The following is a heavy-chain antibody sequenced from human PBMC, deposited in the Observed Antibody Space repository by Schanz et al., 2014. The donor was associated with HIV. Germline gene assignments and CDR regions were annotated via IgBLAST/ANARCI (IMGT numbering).Heavy chain of an antibody. CDR2: IYNSGST. V-gene: IGHV4-4*07. J-gene: IGHJ3*02. Sequence: QVQLQESGPGLVKPSETLSLTCTVSGGSISSYYWSWIRQPAGKGLEWIGRIYNSGSTDYNPSLKSRVTVSVDTSKTQFSLKLSSVTAADTAVYYCAAAWGYYYDSSGYQGAAFDIWGQGTMVTVSS. D-gene: IGHD3-22*01. CDR3: AAAWGYYYDSSGYQGAAFDI. CDR1: GGSISSYY.